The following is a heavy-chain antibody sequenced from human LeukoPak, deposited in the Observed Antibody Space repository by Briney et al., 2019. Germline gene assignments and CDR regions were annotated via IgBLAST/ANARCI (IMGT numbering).Heavy chain of an antibody. J-gene: IGHJ4*02. CDR3: ASGYYYDSSGPPDYFDC. D-gene: IGHD3-22*01. CDR1: GFTFSSYW. CDR2: IKQDGSEK. Sequence: GGSLRLSCAASGFTFSSYWTSWVRQAPGKGLEWVANIKQDGSEKNYVDSVKGRFTISRDNAKNSLYLQLNGLRAEDTAVYYCASGYYYDSSGPPDYFDCWGQGTLVTVSS. V-gene: IGHV3-7*01.